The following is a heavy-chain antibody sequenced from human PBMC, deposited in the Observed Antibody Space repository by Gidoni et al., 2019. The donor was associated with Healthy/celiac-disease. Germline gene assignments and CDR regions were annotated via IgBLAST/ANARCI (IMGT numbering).Heavy chain of an antibody. Sequence: QVQLVESGGGGVQPGRSLRLSCAASGFTFSSYGTHWVRQAPGKGLDWVSVIWYDVSNQFSAASVKGRFTISRDNSKNTLYRQMNSLRAEDTAVYYCARDHYGSGSGGDYWGQGTLVTVSS. V-gene: IGHV3-33*01. D-gene: IGHD3-10*01. CDR3: ARDHYGSGSGGDY. CDR2: IWYDVSNQ. J-gene: IGHJ4*02. CDR1: GFTFSSYG.